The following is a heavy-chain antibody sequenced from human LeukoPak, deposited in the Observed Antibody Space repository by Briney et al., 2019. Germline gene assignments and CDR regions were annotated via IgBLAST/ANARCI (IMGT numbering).Heavy chain of an antibody. CDR1: GYTFTGYY. J-gene: IGHJ4*02. CDR3: ARGSDDFWSGYSPSY. CDR2: TNPNSGGT. D-gene: IGHD3-3*01. Sequence: ASVKVSCKASGYTFTGYYMHWVRQAPGQGREWMGWTNPNSGGTNYAQKFQGRVTMTRDTSISTAYMELSRLRSDDTAVYYCARGSDDFWSGYSPSYWGQGTLVTVSS. V-gene: IGHV1-2*02.